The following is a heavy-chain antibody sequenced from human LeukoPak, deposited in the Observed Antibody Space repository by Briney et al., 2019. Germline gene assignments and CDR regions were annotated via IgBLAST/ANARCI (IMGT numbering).Heavy chain of an antibody. V-gene: IGHV4-4*02. Sequence: GSLRLSCAASGFTFGSPWMHWVRQAPGKGLDWVGEISHAGRSKYNPSLKNRVTISKDNSKNQFSLTSKSVTAADTATYYCTRSWGWWSLDYWGLGALVIVSS. D-gene: IGHD2-8*02. CDR1: GFTFGSPW. CDR3: TRSWGWWSLDY. J-gene: IGHJ4*02. CDR2: ISHAGRS.